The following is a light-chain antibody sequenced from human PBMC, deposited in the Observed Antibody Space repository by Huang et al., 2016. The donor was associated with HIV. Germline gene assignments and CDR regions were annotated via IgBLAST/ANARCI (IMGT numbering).Light chain of an antibody. Sequence: DIQMTQSPFSLSASVGDRVTITCRAGQGIRNYLAWYQQKPGKVPKLMSYATSTLPSGVPSRFSGSGSETDFTLTINSLQPEDVATYYCQNYNSAPLTFGGGTKVELK. CDR2: ATS. CDR3: QNYNSAPLT. CDR1: QGIRNY. J-gene: IGKJ4*01. V-gene: IGKV1-27*01.